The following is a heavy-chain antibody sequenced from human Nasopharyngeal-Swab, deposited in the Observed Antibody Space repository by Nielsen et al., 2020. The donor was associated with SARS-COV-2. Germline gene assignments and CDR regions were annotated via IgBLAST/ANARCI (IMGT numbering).Heavy chain of an antibody. CDR2: IDTGGSNT. CDR3: TRGRSGNYGYFDS. Sequence: GESLKISCAASGFTFSTYDMSWVRQAPGKGLVWVSRIDTGGSNTYYADSVKGRFTISRDNAKNTLYLQMNSLRAEDTAVYYCTRGRSGNYGYFDSWGQGTLVTVSS. D-gene: IGHD3-16*01. J-gene: IGHJ4*02. CDR1: GFTFSTYD. V-gene: IGHV3-74*01.